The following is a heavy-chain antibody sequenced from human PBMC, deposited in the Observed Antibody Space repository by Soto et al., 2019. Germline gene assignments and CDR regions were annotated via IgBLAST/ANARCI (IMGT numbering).Heavy chain of an antibody. D-gene: IGHD4-17*01. CDR2: IYYSVIT. J-gene: IGHJ4*02. V-gene: IGHV4-59*08. Sequence: PSETLSLTCTVSCGSISSYYWSWIRQPPGNGLYCIGYIYYSVITNXXPSLKSRXXISVDTSKNHXPLKLTPVTAPNTAVYYCARRYGGTLDYCGQGTLVT. CDR3: ARRYGGTLDY. CDR1: CGSISSYY.